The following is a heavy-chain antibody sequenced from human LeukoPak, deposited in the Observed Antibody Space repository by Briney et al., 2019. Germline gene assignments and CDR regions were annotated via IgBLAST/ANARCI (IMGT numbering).Heavy chain of an antibody. J-gene: IGHJ5*02. CDR3: AGTFSLNWFDP. CDR2: IYYSGST. V-gene: IGHV4-39*07. CDR1: GGSISSSSYY. Sequence: SETLSLTCTVSGGSISSSSYYWGWIRQPPGKGLEWIGSIYYSGSTYYNPSLKSRVTISVDTSKNQFSLKLSSVTAADTAVYYCAGTFSLNWFDPRGQGTLVTVSS.